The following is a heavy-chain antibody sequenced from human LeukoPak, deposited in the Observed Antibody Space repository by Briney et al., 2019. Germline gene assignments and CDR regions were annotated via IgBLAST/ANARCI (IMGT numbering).Heavy chain of an antibody. CDR2: ISYDGRNK. J-gene: IGHJ4*02. Sequence: PGGSLRLSCAASGFTFSNYAMHWVRQAPGKGLEWMSVISYDGRNKYFADSVKGRFTLSRDNSKNTLNLQMNSLRAEDTAVYYCAKGGERGTYYFDSWGQGTLVTVSS. V-gene: IGHV3-30*04. CDR3: AKGGERGTYYFDS. CDR1: GFTFSNYA. D-gene: IGHD3-16*01.